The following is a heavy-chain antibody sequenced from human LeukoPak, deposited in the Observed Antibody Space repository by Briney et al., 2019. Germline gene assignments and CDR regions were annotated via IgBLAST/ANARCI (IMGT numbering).Heavy chain of an antibody. V-gene: IGHV1-2*02. Sequence: ASVKVSCKASGYTFTGYYMHWVRQAPGQGLEWMGWINPNSGGTNYAQKFQGRVTMTRDTSTSTDYMELSSLRAEDTAVYYCAKDGYGSGSYDWFDPWGQGTLVTVSS. CDR3: AKDGYGSGSYDWFDP. CDR1: GYTFTGYY. CDR2: INPNSGGT. J-gene: IGHJ5*02. D-gene: IGHD3-10*01.